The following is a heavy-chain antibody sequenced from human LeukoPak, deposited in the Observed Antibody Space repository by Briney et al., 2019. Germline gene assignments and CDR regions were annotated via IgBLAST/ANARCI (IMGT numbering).Heavy chain of an antibody. CDR2: IHHSGST. J-gene: IGHJ4*02. Sequence: PSETPSLICAVYGGSFSGYDWIWIRQYPGKGLEWIGEIHHSGSTKYNPSLKSRVTISVDTSKNQFSLKVSSLTAADTAVYYCARGLRQYVAAPGYWGRGTLVTVSS. CDR1: GGSFSGYD. CDR3: ARGLRQYVAAPGY. V-gene: IGHV4-34*01. D-gene: IGHD6-13*01.